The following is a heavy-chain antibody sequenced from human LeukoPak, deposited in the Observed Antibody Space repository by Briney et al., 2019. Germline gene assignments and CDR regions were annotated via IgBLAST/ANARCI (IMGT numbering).Heavy chain of an antibody. D-gene: IGHD6-25*01. CDR1: ALTCNSNW. V-gene: IGHV3-74*01. Sequence: GNLRCSGATSALTCNSNWMHWVRQAPGKELMWVSRINSDGSSTIYADSVKGRFTISRDNAKDTLYLQMNSLRAEDTAVYYCSTQRGGSPGDYWGQGALVTVSS. CDR3: STQRGGSPGDY. CDR2: INSDGSST. J-gene: IGHJ4*02.